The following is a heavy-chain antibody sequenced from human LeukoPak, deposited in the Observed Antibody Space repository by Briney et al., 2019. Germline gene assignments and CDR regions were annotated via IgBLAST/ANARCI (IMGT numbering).Heavy chain of an antibody. Sequence: PGGSLRLSCAASGFTFSSYGMHWVRQAPGKGLEWVAVISYDGSNKYYADSVMGRFTISRDNAKNSLYLQMNSPRAEDTAVYYCARRHDYSNYPDYWGQGTLVTVSS. CDR1: GFTFSSYG. CDR2: ISYDGSNK. J-gene: IGHJ4*02. D-gene: IGHD4-11*01. CDR3: ARRHDYSNYPDY. V-gene: IGHV3-30*03.